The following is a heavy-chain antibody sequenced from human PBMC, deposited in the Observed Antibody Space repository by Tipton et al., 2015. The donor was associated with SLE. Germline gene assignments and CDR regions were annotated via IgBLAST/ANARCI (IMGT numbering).Heavy chain of an antibody. CDR3: TTYNSHYFDY. CDR2: IWYDGSNK. V-gene: IGHV3-33*01. CDR1: GFTFSSYG. J-gene: IGHJ4*02. Sequence: QVQLVQSGGGVVQPGRSLRLSCAASGFTFSSYGMHWVRQAPGKGLEWVAVIWYDGSNKYYADSVKGRFTISRDNSKNTLYLQMNSLKTEDTAVYYCTTYNSHYFDYWGRGTLVTVSS. D-gene: IGHD1-20*01.